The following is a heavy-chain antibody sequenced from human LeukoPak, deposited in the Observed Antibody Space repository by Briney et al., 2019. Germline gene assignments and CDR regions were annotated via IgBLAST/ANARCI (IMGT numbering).Heavy chain of an antibody. CDR3: ARHGSSGWYSGWFDP. CDR1: GVSISSYY. V-gene: IGHV4-59*08. J-gene: IGHJ5*02. Sequence: PSETLSLTCTVSGVSISSYYWSWIRQPPGKGLEWIGYIYYSGSTNYNPSLKSRVTISVDTSKNQFSLKLSSVTAADTAVYYCARHGSSGWYSGWFDPWGQGTLVTVSS. D-gene: IGHD6-19*01. CDR2: IYYSGST.